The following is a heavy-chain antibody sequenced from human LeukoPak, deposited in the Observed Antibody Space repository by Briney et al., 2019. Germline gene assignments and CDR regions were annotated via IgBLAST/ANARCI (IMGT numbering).Heavy chain of an antibody. CDR1: GGSISSYY. CDR3: ARDILNCSGGSCYSRLDY. CDR2: IYYSGST. V-gene: IGHV4-59*01. J-gene: IGHJ4*02. D-gene: IGHD2-15*01. Sequence: SETLSLTCTVSGGSISSYYWSWIRQPPGKRLEWIGYIYYSGSTNYNPSLKSRVTISVDTSKNQFSLKLSSVTAADTAVYYCARDILNCSGGSCYSRLDYWGQGTLVTVSS.